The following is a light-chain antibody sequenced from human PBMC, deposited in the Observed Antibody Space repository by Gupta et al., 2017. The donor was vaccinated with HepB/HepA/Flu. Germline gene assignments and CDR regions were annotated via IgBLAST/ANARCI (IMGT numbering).Light chain of an antibody. Sequence: EIVMTQSPATLSVSPGERATLSCRASQSISSNLAWYQQKPGQAPRLLIYAASTRATGIPARFSGSESGTEFTLTISSLQSEDFAVYYCQQYNNMITFGPGTKVDIK. J-gene: IGKJ3*01. CDR2: AAS. CDR3: QQYNNMIT. CDR1: QSISSN. V-gene: IGKV3-15*01.